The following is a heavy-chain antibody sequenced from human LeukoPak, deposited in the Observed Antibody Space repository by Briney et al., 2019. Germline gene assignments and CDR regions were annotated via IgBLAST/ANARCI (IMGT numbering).Heavy chain of an antibody. V-gene: IGHV1-18*01. CDR1: GYTFTSYG. CDR2: ISAYNGNT. Sequence: GASVKVSCKASGYTFTSYGISWVRQAPGQGLEWMGWISAYNGNTNYAQKLQGRVTMTTDTSTSTAYMELRSLRSDDTAVYYCARDPYDYVWGTIFDYWGQGTLVTVSS. D-gene: IGHD3-16*01. CDR3: ARDPYDYVWGTIFDY. J-gene: IGHJ4*02.